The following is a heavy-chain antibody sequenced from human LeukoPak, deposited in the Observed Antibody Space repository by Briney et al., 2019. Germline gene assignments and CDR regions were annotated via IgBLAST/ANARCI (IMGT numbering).Heavy chain of an antibody. CDR1: GGSVTSTNW. J-gene: IGHJ4*02. D-gene: IGHD6-25*01. V-gene: IGHV4-4*02. CDR3: AREGGFYRPLDY. Sequence: SETLSLTCDVSGGSVTSTNWWTWFRQPPGKGLEWIGEVHLDGRTNYNPSLKSRLVMSADLPENHISLKLTSVTASDTAVYYCAREGGFYRPLDYSGQGTLVTVSS. CDR2: VHLDGRT.